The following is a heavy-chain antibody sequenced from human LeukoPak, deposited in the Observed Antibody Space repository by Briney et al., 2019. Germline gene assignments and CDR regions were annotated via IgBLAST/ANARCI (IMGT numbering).Heavy chain of an antibody. Sequence: PSETLSLTCTVSGVSISSSNSYWGWIRQPPGKGLEWIGSIYQSGHTYYNPSLKSRVTISVDTSKNQFSLELNSVIAADTAVYYCARQVATKGEWAFDIWGQGTLVTVSS. J-gene: IGHJ3*02. CDR3: ARQVATKGEWAFDI. V-gene: IGHV4-39*07. D-gene: IGHD5-12*01. CDR2: IYQSGHT. CDR1: GVSISSSNSY.